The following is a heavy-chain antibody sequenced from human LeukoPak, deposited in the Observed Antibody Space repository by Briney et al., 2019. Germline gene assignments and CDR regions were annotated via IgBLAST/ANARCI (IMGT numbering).Heavy chain of an antibody. CDR2: IWYDGSNK. D-gene: IGHD6-13*01. CDR1: GFTFRSYG. V-gene: IGHV3-33*01. CDR3: AIASPGIAAAVLFRPIDY. Sequence: GRSLRLSCAASGFTFRSYGMHWVRQAPGKGLEWMAVIWYDGSNKYYADSVKGRFTASRDNSKNTLYLQMNSLRADDTAVYYCAIASPGIAAAVLFRPIDYWGQGTLVTVSS. J-gene: IGHJ4*02.